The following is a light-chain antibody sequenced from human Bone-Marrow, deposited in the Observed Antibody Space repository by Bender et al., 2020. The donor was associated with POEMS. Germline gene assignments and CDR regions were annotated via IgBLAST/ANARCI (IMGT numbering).Light chain of an antibody. V-gene: IGLV1-40*01. CDR1: SSNTGSGYD. CDR2: GYN. Sequence: QSVLTQPPSVSAAPGQKVTISCSGSSSNTGSGYDINWYQHLPGTAPKLLIYGYNNRPSGVPDRFSGSKSGTSASLAITGLQAEDEGDYYCQSYDNILGGWVFGGGTKLTVL. J-gene: IGLJ3*02. CDR3: QSYDNILGGWV.